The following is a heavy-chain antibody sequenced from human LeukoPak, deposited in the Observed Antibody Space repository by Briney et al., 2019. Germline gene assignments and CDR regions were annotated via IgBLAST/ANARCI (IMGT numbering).Heavy chain of an antibody. V-gene: IGHV4-59*01. CDR3: ARGSSSWPYYFDY. D-gene: IGHD6-13*01. CDR1: GGSISSYY. J-gene: IGHJ4*02. CDR2: INYSGST. Sequence: PSETLSLTCTVSGGSISSYYWNWIRQPPGKGREWIGNINYSGSTNYNPSLKSRVTISVDTSKNQFSLKVSSVSAADTAVYYCARGSSSWPYYFDYWGQGTLVTASS.